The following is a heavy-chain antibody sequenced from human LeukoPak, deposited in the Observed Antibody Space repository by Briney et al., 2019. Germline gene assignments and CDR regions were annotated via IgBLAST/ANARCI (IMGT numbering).Heavy chain of an antibody. CDR3: ARGGARRNYYYMDA. CDR1: GGAFSSYA. CDR2: IIPIFGTA. J-gene: IGHJ6*03. Sequence: ASVKVSCKASGGAFSSYAISWVRQAPGQGLEWMGGIIPIFGTANYAQKFQGRVTITADKSTSTAYMELSSLRSEDTAVYYCARGGARRNYYYMDAWGKGTTVTVSS. D-gene: IGHD6-6*01. V-gene: IGHV1-69*06.